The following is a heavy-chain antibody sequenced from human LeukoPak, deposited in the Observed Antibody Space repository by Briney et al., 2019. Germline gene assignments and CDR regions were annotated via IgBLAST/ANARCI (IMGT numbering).Heavy chain of an antibody. CDR3: AKNLRYFDWLSQNAFDY. V-gene: IGHV3-23*01. CDR2: ISGSGGST. CDR1: GFTFSSYG. Sequence: GGSLRLSCAGSGFTFSSYGMGWVRQAPGQGLEWASSISGSGGSTYYADSVKGRFTISRDNSKNTLYLQMNSLRAEDTAVYYCAKNLRYFDWLSQNAFDYWGQGTLVTVSS. J-gene: IGHJ4*02. D-gene: IGHD3-9*01.